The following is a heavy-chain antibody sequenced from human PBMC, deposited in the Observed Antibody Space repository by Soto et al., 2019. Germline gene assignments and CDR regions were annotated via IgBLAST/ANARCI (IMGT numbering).Heavy chain of an antibody. CDR2: IYYSGST. Sequence: SETLSLTCTVSGGSISSGDYYWSWIRQPPGKGLEWIGYIYYSGSTYYNPSLKSRVTISVDTSKNQFSLKLSSVTAADTAVYYCARAGVGGSYGVYYYYGMDVWGQGTTVTVSS. D-gene: IGHD1-26*01. CDR1: GGSISSGDYY. J-gene: IGHJ6*02. CDR3: ARAGVGGSYGVYYYYGMDV. V-gene: IGHV4-30-4*01.